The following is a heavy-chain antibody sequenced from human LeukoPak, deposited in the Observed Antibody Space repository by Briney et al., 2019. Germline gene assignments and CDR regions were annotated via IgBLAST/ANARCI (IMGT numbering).Heavy chain of an antibody. CDR2: INPSGGST. CDR3: ACQQQLVHEFDY. Sequence: VASVKVSCKASGYTFTSYYMHWVRQAPGQGLEWMGIINPSGGSTSYAQKFQGRVTMTRDMSTSTVYMELSSLRSEDTAVYYCACQQQLVHEFDYWGQGTLVTVSS. V-gene: IGHV1-46*01. D-gene: IGHD6-13*01. J-gene: IGHJ4*02. CDR1: GYTFTSYY.